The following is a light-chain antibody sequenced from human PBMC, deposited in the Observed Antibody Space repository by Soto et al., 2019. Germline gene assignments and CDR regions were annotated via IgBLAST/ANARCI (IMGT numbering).Light chain of an antibody. CDR1: KSVSTY. J-gene: IGKJ2*01. CDR2: SAS. V-gene: IGKV3-11*01. CDR3: HHRNDWHHT. Sequence: EIVLTQSPGALSLSPGESATLSCRASKSVSTYVAWYQQKPGQAPRLLIYSASNRATGIPARFSGSGSGTDFTLTISSLEPEDSAGYYCHHRNDWHHTCGQGTKVEIK.